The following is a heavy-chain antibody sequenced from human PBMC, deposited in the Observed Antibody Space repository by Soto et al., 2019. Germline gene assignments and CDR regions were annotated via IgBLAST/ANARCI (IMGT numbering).Heavy chain of an antibody. CDR3: AHRRTGVGVWYFDL. CDR1: GFSLSNSGVG. Sequence: QITLKESGPTLVKPTQPLTLTCTFSGFSLSNSGVGVRRIRQPPGKARERLALIFWDDDKRYNPTLKSRLPTPKHTAKNPVGLTTPRMDPVDTGTYYSAHRRTGVGVWYFDLWGRGALLTVSS. D-gene: IGHD3-10*01. J-gene: IGHJ2*01. CDR2: IFWDDDK. V-gene: IGHV2-5*02.